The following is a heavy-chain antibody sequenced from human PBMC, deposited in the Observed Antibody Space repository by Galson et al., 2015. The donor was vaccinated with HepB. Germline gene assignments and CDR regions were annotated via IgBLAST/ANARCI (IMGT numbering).Heavy chain of an antibody. CDR2: ISGSGGSI. CDR3: AKFFSGTYYLDAFDI. J-gene: IGHJ3*02. Sequence: SLRLSCAASGLTFSTYAMSWVRQAPGQGLDWLSTISGSGGSIYYADSVKGRFAISRYNSKCTLYLQMNGLRAEDTAVYFCAKFFSGTYYLDAFDIWGHGTLVTVSS. V-gene: IGHV3-23*01. CDR1: GLTFSTYA. D-gene: IGHD1-26*01.